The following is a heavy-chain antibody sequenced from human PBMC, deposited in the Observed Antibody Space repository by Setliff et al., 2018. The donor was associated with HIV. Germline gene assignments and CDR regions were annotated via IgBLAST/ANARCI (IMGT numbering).Heavy chain of an antibody. Sequence: PGGSLRLSCAASGFTFDDYAMHWVRQAPGKGLEWVSGISWNSGSIGYADSVKGRFTISRDNAKNSLYLQMNSRRAEDMALYYCARSVIGYYYYGMDVWGQGTLVTVSS. CDR3: ARSVIGYYYYGMDV. V-gene: IGHV3-9*03. J-gene: IGHJ6*02. CDR1: GFTFDDYA. D-gene: IGHD3-10*01. CDR2: ISWNSGSI.